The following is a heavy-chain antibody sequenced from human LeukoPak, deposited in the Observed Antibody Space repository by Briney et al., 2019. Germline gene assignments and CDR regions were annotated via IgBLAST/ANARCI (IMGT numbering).Heavy chain of an antibody. J-gene: IGHJ3*01. V-gene: IGHV5-51*01. CDR3: ARRGQTGYSSGPEGLDL. Sequence: GESLKISCKASTYSFTKNWIAWVRQMPGKGLEWMGTIYPGDSDTRYNPPFQGHVTISADRSITTAFLQWSSLKASDTAVYYCARRGQTGYSSGPEGLDLWGQGTMVTVSS. D-gene: IGHD5-18*01. CDR1: TYSFTKNW. CDR2: IYPGDSDT.